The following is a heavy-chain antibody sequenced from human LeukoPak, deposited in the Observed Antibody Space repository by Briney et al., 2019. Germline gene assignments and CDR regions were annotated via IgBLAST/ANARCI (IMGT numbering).Heavy chain of an antibody. CDR2: ISSSTSYI. Sequence: GGSLRLSCAASGFTFSSYSMNWIRQAPGKGLEWVSSISSSTSYIYYADSVKGRFTISKDNAKNSLYLQMNSLRAEDTAVYYCAKDSRGYSYGYTLDYWGQGTLVTVSP. D-gene: IGHD5-18*01. V-gene: IGHV3-21*01. CDR1: GFTFSSYS. J-gene: IGHJ4*02. CDR3: AKDSRGYSYGYTLDY.